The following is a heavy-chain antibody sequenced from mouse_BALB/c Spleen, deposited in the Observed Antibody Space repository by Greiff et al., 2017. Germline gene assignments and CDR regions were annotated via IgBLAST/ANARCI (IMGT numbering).Heavy chain of an antibody. CDR1: GFNIKDYY. Sequence: EVQGVESGAELVRPGALVKLSCKASGFNIKDYYMHWVKQRPEQGLEWIGWIDPENGNTIYDPKFQGKASITADTSSNAAYLQLSSLTSEATAVYYGAKGGFLLGAYWGQGTLVTVSA. D-gene: IGHD2-10*01. CDR2: IDPENGNT. J-gene: IGHJ3*01. V-gene: IGHV14-1*02. CDR3: AKGGFLLGAY.